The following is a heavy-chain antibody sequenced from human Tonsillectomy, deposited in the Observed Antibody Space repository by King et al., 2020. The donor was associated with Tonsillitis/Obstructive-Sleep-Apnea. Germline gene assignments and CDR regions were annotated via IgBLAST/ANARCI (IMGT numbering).Heavy chain of an antibody. Sequence: VQLVESGGGVVQPGRSLRLSCAASGFTFSSYAMNWVRQAPGKGLEWVAVISYDGSNKYYADSVKGRFTISRENSKNTLYLQMNSLKTEDTAVYYCARDAQIVDSAMVTFLDYWGQGTLVTVSS. CDR3: ARDAQIVDSAMVTFLDY. CDR1: GFTFSSYA. CDR2: ISYDGSNK. D-gene: IGHD5-18*01. V-gene: IGHV3-30*01. J-gene: IGHJ4*02.